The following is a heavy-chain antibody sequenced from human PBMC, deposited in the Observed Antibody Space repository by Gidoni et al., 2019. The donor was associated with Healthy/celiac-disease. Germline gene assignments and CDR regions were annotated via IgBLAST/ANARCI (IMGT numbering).Heavy chain of an antibody. CDR2: IYYSGST. D-gene: IGHD6-13*01. CDR1: GGSISSSSYY. Sequence: QLQLQESGPGPVKPSETLSLTCTVSGGSISSSSYYWGWIRQPPGKGLEWIGSIYYSGSTYDNPSLKSRVTISVDTSKNQFSLKLSSVTAADAAVYYCARPLVAAAGAFDIWGQGTMVTVSS. V-gene: IGHV4-39*01. CDR3: ARPLVAAAGAFDI. J-gene: IGHJ3*02.